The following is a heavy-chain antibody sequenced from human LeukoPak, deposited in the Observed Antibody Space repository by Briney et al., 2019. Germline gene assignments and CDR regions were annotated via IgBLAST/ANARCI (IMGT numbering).Heavy chain of an antibody. Sequence: GGSLRLSCAASGFTFSTYTMNWVRQAPGKGLEWVSSITSRSYIYYADSLKGRFTISRDNAKNSLYLQMNSLRAEDTAVYYCARDYGDYSYCWGQGTLVTVSS. CDR2: ITSRSYI. CDR1: GFTFSTYT. CDR3: ARDYGDYSYC. D-gene: IGHD4-17*01. J-gene: IGHJ4*02. V-gene: IGHV3-21*01.